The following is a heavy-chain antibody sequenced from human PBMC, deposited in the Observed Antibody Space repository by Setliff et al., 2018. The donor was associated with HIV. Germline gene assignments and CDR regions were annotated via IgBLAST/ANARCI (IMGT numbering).Heavy chain of an antibody. J-gene: IGHJ3*02. CDR2: IYPGDSDT. CDR1: GYSFTNYW. V-gene: IGHV5-51*01. Sequence: PGESLKISCKGSGYSFTNYWIAWVRQMPGRGLEWMGIIYPGDSDTRYSPSFQGQVTISADKSIRTAYLQWSSLKASDTAMYYCARQGDYHILTGYYSGPHDAFDIWGQGTMVTVSS. CDR3: ARQGDYHILTGYYSGPHDAFDI. D-gene: IGHD3-9*01.